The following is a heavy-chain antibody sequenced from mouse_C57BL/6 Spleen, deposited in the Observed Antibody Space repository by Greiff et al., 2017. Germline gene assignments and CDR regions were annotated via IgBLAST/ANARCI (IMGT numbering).Heavy chain of an antibody. Sequence: EVQLQQSGPVLVKPGASVKMSCKASGYTFTDYYMNWVKQSHGKSLEWIGVINPYNGGTSYNQKFKGKATLTVDKSSSTAYMELNSLTSEDSAVYYCARDDYDEGCYAMDYWGQGTSVTVSS. V-gene: IGHV1-19*01. CDR3: ARDDYDEGCYAMDY. CDR1: GYTFTDYY. D-gene: IGHD2-4*01. CDR2: INPYNGGT. J-gene: IGHJ4*01.